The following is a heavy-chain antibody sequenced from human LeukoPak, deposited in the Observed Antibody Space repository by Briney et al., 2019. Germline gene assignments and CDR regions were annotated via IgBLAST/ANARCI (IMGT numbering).Heavy chain of an antibody. V-gene: IGHV3-64D*06. J-gene: IGHJ4*02. CDR3: VKDVSGSYSFDY. CDR2: INTNGGSA. Sequence: PGGSLRLSCSASGFTFSTYAMHWVRQAPGKGLEYVSSINTNGGSAYYAGSVKGRFTISRDNSKNTLYLQMSGLRPEDTAVYYCVKDVSGSYSFDYWGQGTLVTVSS. CDR1: GFTFSTYA. D-gene: IGHD1-26*01.